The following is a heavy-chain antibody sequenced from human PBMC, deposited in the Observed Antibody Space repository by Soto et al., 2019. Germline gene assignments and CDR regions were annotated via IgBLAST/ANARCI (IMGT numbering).Heavy chain of an antibody. J-gene: IGHJ3*01. Sequence: QVQLQESGPGLVKSSQTLSLTCAVSGGSISGDYYWSFVRQPPGKGLEWIGYIYHNGRTYYNPSLKSRIPLSVDTSKPHFSLEVNSVTAADTAVYFCARLMGGGYRGNAFDVWGLGTNVIVSS. CDR1: GGSISGDYY. CDR3: ARLMGGGYRGNAFDV. V-gene: IGHV4-30-4*01. CDR2: IYHNGRT. D-gene: IGHD2-15*01.